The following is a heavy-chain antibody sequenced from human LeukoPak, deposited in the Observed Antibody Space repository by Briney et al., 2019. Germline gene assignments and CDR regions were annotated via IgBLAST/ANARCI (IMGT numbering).Heavy chain of an antibody. V-gene: IGHV3-23*01. D-gene: IGHD5-24*01. J-gene: IGHJ4*02. CDR2: MSGSGGTT. Sequence: SGGSLRLSCAASGFTFSEYAMSWVRQGPGKGLEWVSNMSGSGGTTHYADPVKGRFTISRDNSKNTHFLQMNSLRAEDTAVYYCAKGSDGYNSWYFDYWGQGSLVTVSS. CDR3: AKGSDGYNSWYFDY. CDR1: GFTFSEYA.